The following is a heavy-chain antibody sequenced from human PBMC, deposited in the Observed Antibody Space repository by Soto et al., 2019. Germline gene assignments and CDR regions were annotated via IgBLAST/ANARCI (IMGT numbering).Heavy chain of an antibody. Sequence: PGGSLRLSCAASGFTFSSYSMNWVRQAPGKGLEWVSSISSSSSYIYYADSVKGRFTISRDNAKNSLYLQMNSLRAEDTAVYYFARELRTVTTLYYYYYMDVWGKGTTVTVSS. J-gene: IGHJ6*03. CDR2: ISSSSSYI. D-gene: IGHD4-17*01. V-gene: IGHV3-21*01. CDR3: ARELRTVTTLYYYYYMDV. CDR1: GFTFSSYS.